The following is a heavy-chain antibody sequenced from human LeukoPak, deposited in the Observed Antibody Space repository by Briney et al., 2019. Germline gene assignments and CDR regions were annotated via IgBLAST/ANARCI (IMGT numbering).Heavy chain of an antibody. V-gene: IGHV4-30-4*01. CDR2: IYYSGST. D-gene: IGHD2-15*01. Sequence: ASQTLSLTCTVSGGSISSGDYYWSWIRQPPGKGLEWIGYIYYSGSTYYNPSLKSRVTISVDTSKNQFSLKLSSVTAADTAVYYCVVAAPHNWFDPWGQGTLVTVSS. J-gene: IGHJ5*02. CDR1: GGSISSGDYY. CDR3: VVAAPHNWFDP.